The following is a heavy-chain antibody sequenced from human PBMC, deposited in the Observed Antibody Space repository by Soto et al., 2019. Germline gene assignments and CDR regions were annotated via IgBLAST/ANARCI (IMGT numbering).Heavy chain of an antibody. CDR1: GYSFTDYH. CDR2: INPRSGGT. J-gene: IGHJ6*02. V-gene: IGHV1-2*04. CDR3: ARGDSTDCSNGVCSFFYNHDMDV. D-gene: IGHD2-8*01. Sequence: ASVKVSWKASGYSFTDYHIHWVRQAPGQGLEWLGRINPRSGGTSTAQKFQGWVTMTTDTSISTASMELTRLTSDDMAIYYCARGDSTDCSNGVCSFFYNHDMDVWG.